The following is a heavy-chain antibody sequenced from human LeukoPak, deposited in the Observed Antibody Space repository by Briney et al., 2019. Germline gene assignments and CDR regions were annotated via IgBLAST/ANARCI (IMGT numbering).Heavy chain of an antibody. CDR2: MQHNGNT. Sequence: SETLSLTCTISRDSLSSYYWSWIRQPPGNGLEWIGYMQHNGNTDYNPSLKSRVTISIDTSKNQFSLKLSSVTAADTAVYYCAKGVWLARDYWGQGTLVTFSS. V-gene: IGHV4-59*01. CDR3: AKGVWLARDY. CDR1: RDSLSSYY. J-gene: IGHJ4*02. D-gene: IGHD6-19*01.